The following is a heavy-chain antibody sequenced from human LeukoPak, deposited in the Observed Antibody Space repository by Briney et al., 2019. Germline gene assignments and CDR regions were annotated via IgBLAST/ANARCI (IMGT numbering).Heavy chain of an antibody. J-gene: IGHJ2*01. CDR3: ARDQWATVDLTMWYFDL. V-gene: IGHV4-4*07. CDR1: GGSINYNY. D-gene: IGHD3-3*01. CDR2: ISTSGST. Sequence: PSETLSLTCSVSGGSINYNYCSWIRQTAGEGLEWIGRISTSGSTHYNPSLKSRVTISLDRSKNQFSLNLFSVTAADTAVYYCARDQWATVDLTMWYFDLWGRGSLVIVSS.